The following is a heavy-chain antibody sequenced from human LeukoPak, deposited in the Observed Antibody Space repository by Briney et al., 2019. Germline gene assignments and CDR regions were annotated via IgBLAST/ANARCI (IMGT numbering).Heavy chain of an antibody. CDR1: GGSFSGYY. CDR2: INHSGST. CDR3: ARGDYGDYVADY. V-gene: IGHV4-34*01. Sequence: SETLSLTCAVYGGSFSGYYWSWIRQPPGKGLEWIGEINHSGSTNYNPSLKSRVTISVDTSKNQFSLKPSSVTAADTAVYYCARGDYGDYVADYWGQGTLVTVSS. J-gene: IGHJ4*02. D-gene: IGHD4-17*01.